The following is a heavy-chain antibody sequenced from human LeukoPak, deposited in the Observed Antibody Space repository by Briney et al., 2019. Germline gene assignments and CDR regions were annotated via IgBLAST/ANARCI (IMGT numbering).Heavy chain of an antibody. CDR3: AKRGVVIRVILVGFHKEAYYFDS. CDR2: ISGSGGST. D-gene: IGHD3-22*01. V-gene: IGHV3-23*01. Sequence: GGSLRLSCRVSGITLSNYGMSWVRQAPGKGLEWVAGISGSGGSTNYADSVKGRFTISRDNPKNTLYLQMTSLRAEDTAVYFCAKRGVVIRVILVGFHKEAYYFDSWAREPWSPSPQ. J-gene: IGHJ4*02. CDR1: GITLSNYG.